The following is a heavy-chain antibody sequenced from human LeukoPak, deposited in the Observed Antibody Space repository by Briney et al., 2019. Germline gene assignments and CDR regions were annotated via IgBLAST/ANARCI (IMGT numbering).Heavy chain of an antibody. Sequence: QAGGSLRLSCAASGFTFSSYWMHWVRHAPWKGLVWVSRINSDGSSTSYADSVKGRFTISRDNAKNTLYLQMNSLRAEDTAVYYCARGEELLWFGEPLDAFDIWGQGTMVTVSS. J-gene: IGHJ3*02. CDR2: INSDGSST. V-gene: IGHV3-74*01. D-gene: IGHD3-10*01. CDR1: GFTFSSYW. CDR3: ARGEELLWFGEPLDAFDI.